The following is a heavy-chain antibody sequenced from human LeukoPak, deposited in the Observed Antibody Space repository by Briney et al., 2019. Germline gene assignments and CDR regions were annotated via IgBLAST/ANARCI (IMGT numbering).Heavy chain of an antibody. CDR2: IYYSGST. CDR3: ARVAYYYDSSGYTPPDY. J-gene: IGHJ4*02. CDR1: GGSISSSSYY. Sequence: SETLSLTCTVSGGSISSSSYYWGWIRQPPGTGLEWIGSIYYSGSTYYNPSLKSRVTISVDTSKNQFSLKLSSVTAADTAVYYCARVAYYYDSSGYTPPDYWGQGTLVTVSS. V-gene: IGHV4-39*07. D-gene: IGHD3-22*01.